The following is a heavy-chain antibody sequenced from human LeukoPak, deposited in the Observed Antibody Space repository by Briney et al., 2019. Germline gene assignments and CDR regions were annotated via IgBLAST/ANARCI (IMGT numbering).Heavy chain of an antibody. CDR1: GGSISSSSYY. CDR2: IYYSGST. Sequence: SETLSLTCTVSGGSISSSSYYWGWIRQPPGKGLEWIGSIYYSGSTYYNPSLKSRVTISVDTSKNQFSLKLSSVTAADTAVYYCARDRTGTNDYWGQGTLVTVSS. D-gene: IGHD3-10*01. CDR3: ARDRTGTNDY. J-gene: IGHJ4*02. V-gene: IGHV4-39*07.